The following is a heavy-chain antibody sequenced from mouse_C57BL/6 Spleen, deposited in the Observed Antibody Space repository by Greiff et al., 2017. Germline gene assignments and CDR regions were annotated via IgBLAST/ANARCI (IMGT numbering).Heavy chain of an antibody. V-gene: IGHV5-12*01. CDR3: ARRYGYLYYFDY. CDR2: ISNGGGST. CDR1: GFTFSDYY. Sequence: DVHLVESGGGLVQPGGSLKLSCAASGFTFSDYYMYWVRQTPEKRLEWVAYISNGGGSTYYPDTVKGRFTISRDNAKNTLYLQMSRLKSEDTAMYYCARRYGYLYYFDYWGQGTTLTVSS. J-gene: IGHJ2*01. D-gene: IGHD2-2*01.